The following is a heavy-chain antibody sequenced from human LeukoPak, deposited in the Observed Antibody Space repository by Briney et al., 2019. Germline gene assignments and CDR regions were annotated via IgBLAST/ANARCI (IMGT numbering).Heavy chain of an antibody. CDR2: ISSSSSYI. J-gene: IGHJ6*03. CDR3: ARATQPDYDFWSGYPDYYYYYMDV. D-gene: IGHD3-3*01. Sequence: GGSLRLSCAASGFTFSSYSMNWVRQAPGKGLEWVSSISSSSSYIYYADSVKGRFTISRDNAKNSLYLQMNSLRAEDTAVYYCARATQPDYDFWSGYPDYYYYYMDVWGKGTTVTVSS. CDR1: GFTFSSYS. V-gene: IGHV3-21*01.